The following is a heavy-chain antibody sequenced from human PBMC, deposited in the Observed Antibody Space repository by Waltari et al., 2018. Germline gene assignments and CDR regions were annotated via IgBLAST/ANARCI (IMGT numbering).Heavy chain of an antibody. D-gene: IGHD1-26*01. J-gene: IGHJ4*02. Sequence: QVQLQESGPGLVKPSATLSLTCAVSGYSISSGYSWGWIRQPPGKGLEWIGSIYHSGSTYYNPSLKSRVTISVDTSKNQFSLKLSSVTAADTAVYYCASWSSGVFDYWGQGTLVTVSS. CDR1: GYSISSGYS. V-gene: IGHV4-38-2*01. CDR3: ASWSSGVFDY. CDR2: IYHSGST.